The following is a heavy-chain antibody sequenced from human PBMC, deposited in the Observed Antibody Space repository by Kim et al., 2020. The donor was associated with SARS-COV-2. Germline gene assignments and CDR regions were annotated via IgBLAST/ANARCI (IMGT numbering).Heavy chain of an antibody. CDR2: MNPNSGNT. CDR1: GYTFTSYD. J-gene: IGHJ5*02. V-gene: IGHV1-8*01. CDR3: ARLSGGLVAARNCFDP. Sequence: ASVKVSCKASGYTFTSYDINWVRQATGQGLEWMGWMNPNSGNTGYAQKFQGRVTMTRNTSISTAYMELSSLRSEDTAVYYCARLSGGLVAARNCFDPWGQGTLVTVSS. D-gene: IGHD2-15*01.